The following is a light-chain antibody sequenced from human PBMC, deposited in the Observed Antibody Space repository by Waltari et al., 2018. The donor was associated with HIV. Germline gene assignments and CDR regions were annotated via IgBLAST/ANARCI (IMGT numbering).Light chain of an antibody. CDR3: QQRNSWPLT. CDR1: QSVGSY. V-gene: IGKV3-11*01. CDR2: EAS. J-gene: IGKJ4*01. Sequence: EIVLTQSPATLSLSPGGRATLSSRASQSVGSYLAWYQQKPGQVPRLLIYEASNRDTGVPARFSGSGSGTDFTLTISSLEPEDFAVYYCQQRNSWPLTFGGGTKVEIK.